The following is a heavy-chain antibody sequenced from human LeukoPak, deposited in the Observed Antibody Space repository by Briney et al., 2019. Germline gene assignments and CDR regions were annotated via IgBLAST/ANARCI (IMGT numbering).Heavy chain of an antibody. V-gene: IGHV1-58*02. CDR3: AAARIVGATEGVFDY. J-gene: IGHJ4*02. Sequence: SVKVSCKASGFTFTSSAMQWVRQARGQRLEWIGWIVVGSGNTNYAQKFQERVTITRDMSTSTAYMELSSLRSEDTAVYYCAAARIVGATEGVFDYWGQGTLVTVPS. CDR2: IVVGSGNT. D-gene: IGHD1-26*01. CDR1: GFTFTSSA.